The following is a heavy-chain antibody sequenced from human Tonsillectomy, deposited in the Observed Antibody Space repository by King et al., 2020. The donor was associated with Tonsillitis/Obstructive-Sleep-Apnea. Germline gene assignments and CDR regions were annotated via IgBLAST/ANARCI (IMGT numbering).Heavy chain of an antibody. J-gene: IGHJ4*02. V-gene: IGHV3-30*18. CDR2: ISFDGSSK. CDR1: GFIFSSYG. Sequence: HVQLVESGGGVVQPGRSLRLSCAASGFIFSSYGMHWVRQAPGKGLEWVAVISFDGSSKYYADSVKGRFTISRDNSKNTLFLQMNSLRAEDTAVYYCAKAGGYTYGPFDYWGQGILVTVSS. CDR3: AKAGGYTYGPFDY. D-gene: IGHD5-18*01.